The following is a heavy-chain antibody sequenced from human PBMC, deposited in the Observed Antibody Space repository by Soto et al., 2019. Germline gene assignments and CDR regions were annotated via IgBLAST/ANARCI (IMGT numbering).Heavy chain of an antibody. J-gene: IGHJ2*01. CDR1: GFTFSSYS. CDR2: ISSSSSYI. Sequence: EVQLVESGGGLVKPGGSLRLSCAASGFTFSSYSMNWVRQAPGKGLEWVSSISSSSSYIYYADSVKGRFTISRDNAKNSLYLQMNSLRAEDTAVYYCARGEGAPYWYFGLWGRGTLVTVSS. D-gene: IGHD3-16*01. CDR3: ARGEGAPYWYFGL. V-gene: IGHV3-21*01.